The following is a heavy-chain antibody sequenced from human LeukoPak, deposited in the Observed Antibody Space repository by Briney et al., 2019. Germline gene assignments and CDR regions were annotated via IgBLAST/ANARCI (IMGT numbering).Heavy chain of an antibody. CDR3: ARETSRIIYH. CDR2: IYYSGST. Sequence: SETLSLTCTVSGGSISSYYWSWIRQPPGKGLEWIGYIYYSGSTNYNPSLKSRVTISVDTSNNQFSLTMTSVTAADTAVYFCARETSRIIYHWGQGTLVTVSS. CDR1: GGSISSYY. J-gene: IGHJ5*02. V-gene: IGHV4-59*12.